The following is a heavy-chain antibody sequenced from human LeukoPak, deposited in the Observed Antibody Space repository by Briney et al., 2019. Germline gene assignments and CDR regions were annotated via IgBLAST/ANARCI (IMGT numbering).Heavy chain of an antibody. D-gene: IGHD3-10*01. CDR3: ATDGMVRGPDAWFDS. V-gene: IGHV4-59*12. CDR2: VDHTGST. CDR1: DDSITMYY. J-gene: IGHJ5*01. Sequence: PSETLSLTCSVSDDSITMYYWTWIRQPPGKGLEWIGYVDHTGSTNFNPSLKSRVTMSVDTSKNQFSLKLSSVTAADTAVYYCATDGMVRGPDAWFDSWGQGTLVTVSS.